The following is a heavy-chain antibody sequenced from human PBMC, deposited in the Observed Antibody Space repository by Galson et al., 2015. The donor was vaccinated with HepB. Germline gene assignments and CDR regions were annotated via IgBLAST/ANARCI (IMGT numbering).Heavy chain of an antibody. J-gene: IGHJ6*02. CDR3: ARPYCSGGSCWGYYYYGMDV. V-gene: IGHV1-3*01. CDR2: INAGNGNT. Sequence: SVKVSCKASGYTFTSYAMHWVRQAPGQRLEWMGWINAGNGNTKYSQKFQGRVTITRDTSASTAYMELSSLRSEDTAVYYCARPYCSGGSCWGYYYYGMDVWGQGTTGTVSS. CDR1: GYTFTSYA. D-gene: IGHD2-15*01.